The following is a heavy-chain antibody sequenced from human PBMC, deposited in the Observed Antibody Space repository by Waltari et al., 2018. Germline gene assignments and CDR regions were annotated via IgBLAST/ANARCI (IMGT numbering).Heavy chain of an antibody. V-gene: IGHV3-23*01. CDR3: ARGWQQLGY. Sequence: VQLLESGGGLVQPGGSLRLSCAASGFTFSSYAMSWVRQAPGKGLEWVSSINSGGFSTYYADSVKGRCTISRDNSKTTLYLQMNSLRVDDTAVYYCARGWQQLGYWGQGTLVTVSS. CDR2: INSGGFST. J-gene: IGHJ4*02. CDR1: GFTFSSYA. D-gene: IGHD6-13*01.